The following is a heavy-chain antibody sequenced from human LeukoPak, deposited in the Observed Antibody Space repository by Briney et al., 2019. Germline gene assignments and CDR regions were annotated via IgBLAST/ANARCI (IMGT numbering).Heavy chain of an antibody. J-gene: IGHJ6*03. D-gene: IGHD6-6*01. CDR2: INPNTGDT. CDR1: GYTFTGYS. V-gene: IGHV1-2*02. Sequence: GASVKVSCKASGYTFTGYSMHWVRQAPGQGLEWMGWINPNTGDTNYAQKFQGRVTMTRDTSISTAYMELSRLRSDDTAVYYCAREHYSSFYMDDWGKGTTVTVSS. CDR3: AREHYSSFYMDD.